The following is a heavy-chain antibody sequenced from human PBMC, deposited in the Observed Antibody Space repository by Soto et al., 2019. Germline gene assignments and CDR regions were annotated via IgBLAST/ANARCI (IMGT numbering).Heavy chain of an antibody. Sequence: GGSLRLSCAASGFTFSSYAMSWVRQAPGKGLEWVSAISGSGGSTYYADSVKGRFTISRDNSKNTLYLQMNSPRAEDTAVYYCAKTVDTGYSYGYYFDYWGQGTLVTVSS. J-gene: IGHJ4*02. V-gene: IGHV3-23*01. CDR1: GFTFSSYA. CDR2: ISGSGGST. D-gene: IGHD5-18*01. CDR3: AKTVDTGYSYGYYFDY.